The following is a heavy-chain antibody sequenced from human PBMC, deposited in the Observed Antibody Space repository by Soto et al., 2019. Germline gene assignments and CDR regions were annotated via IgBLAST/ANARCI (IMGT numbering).Heavy chain of an antibody. CDR2: VSFDGSNK. J-gene: IGHJ6*02. Sequence: QMQLVESGGGVVQPGGSLRLSCAASGFTFNYYPMHWVRQAPGKGLEWVAVVSFDGSNKYYADSVKGRFTISKYNSNNTLYLQMNSLRREDTAVYYCARLPGPLVAVLYIFPLDGREAMTDVVVWGEGTTVSVSS. V-gene: IGHV3-30-3*01. CDR1: GFTFNYYP. CDR3: ARLPGPLVAVLYIFPLDGREAMTDVVV. D-gene: IGHD6-19*01.